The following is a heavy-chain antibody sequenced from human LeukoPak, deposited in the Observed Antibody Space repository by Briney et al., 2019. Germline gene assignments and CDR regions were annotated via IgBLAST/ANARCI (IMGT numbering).Heavy chain of an antibody. V-gene: IGHV3-48*03. J-gene: IGHJ3*02. D-gene: IGHD3-16*01. CDR3: ARDGGIMSPDAFDI. Sequence: GGSLRLSCAASGFTFSSYELNWVRQAPGKGLEWVSYISSSGSTIYYADSVKGRFTISRDNAKNSLYLQMNSLRAEDTAVYYCARDGGIMSPDAFDIWGQGTMVTVSS. CDR1: GFTFSSYE. CDR2: ISSSGSTI.